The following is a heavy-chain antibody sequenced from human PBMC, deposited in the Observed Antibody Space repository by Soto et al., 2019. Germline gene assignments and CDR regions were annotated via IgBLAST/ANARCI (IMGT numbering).Heavy chain of an antibody. CDR1: GGTFSSYA. Sequence: SVKVSCKASGGTFSSYAISWVRQAPGQGLEWMGGIIPIFGTANYAQKFQGRVTITADESTSTAYMELSSLRSEDTAVYYCARFRHYHDSSGYYYGYFDYWGQGTLVTVSS. CDR3: ARFRHYHDSSGYYYGYFDY. J-gene: IGHJ4*02. V-gene: IGHV1-69*13. CDR2: IIPIFGTA. D-gene: IGHD3-22*01.